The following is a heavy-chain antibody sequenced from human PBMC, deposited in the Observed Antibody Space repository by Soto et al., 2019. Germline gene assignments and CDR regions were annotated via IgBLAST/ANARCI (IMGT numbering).Heavy chain of an antibody. CDR2: ITPMFGAT. D-gene: IGHD3-9*01. CDR1: GGTFSNYA. J-gene: IGHJ4*02. Sequence: QVQLVQSGAEVNKPGSSVKVSCKASGGTFSNYAISWVRQAPGQGLEWMGGITPMFGATIYAQKFRGRVTRTADDSTSTAYMGLNTLRSEDTAGHYCAGSPEWSYVPHPLVITALGFYWGQGTPVTVSS. V-gene: IGHV1-69*01. CDR3: AGSPEWSYVPHPLVITALGFY.